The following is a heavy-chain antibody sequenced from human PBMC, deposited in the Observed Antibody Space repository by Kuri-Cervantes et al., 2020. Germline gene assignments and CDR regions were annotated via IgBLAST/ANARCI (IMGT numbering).Heavy chain of an antibody. Sequence: GESLKISCAASGFTFSNYAMHWVRQAPGKGLEWVTLISYDGTNEYYADSVKGRFTISRDNAKNTLYLQMNSLRAEDTAVYYCASLGDCYNCNRDYWGQGTLVTVSS. D-gene: IGHD2-21*02. CDR1: GFTFSNYA. J-gene: IGHJ4*02. CDR2: ISYDGTNE. CDR3: ASLGDCYNCNRDY. V-gene: IGHV3-30-3*01.